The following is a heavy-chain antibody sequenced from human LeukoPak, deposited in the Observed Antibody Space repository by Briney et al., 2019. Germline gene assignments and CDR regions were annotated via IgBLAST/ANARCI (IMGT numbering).Heavy chain of an antibody. CDR2: SYYSGST. D-gene: IGHD3-3*01. J-gene: IGHJ4*02. CDR3: SRQGFFWSGYRLPPRRYFDY. Sequence: SETLSLTCTVSGGSISSSSYYWGWIRQPPGKGLDWIGSSYYSGSTYYNPSLKSRVTISVDTSKDQFSLKLSSVTAADTAVYYCSRQGFFWSGYRLPPRRYFDYWGQGTLVTVSS. CDR1: GGSISSSSYY. V-gene: IGHV4-39*01.